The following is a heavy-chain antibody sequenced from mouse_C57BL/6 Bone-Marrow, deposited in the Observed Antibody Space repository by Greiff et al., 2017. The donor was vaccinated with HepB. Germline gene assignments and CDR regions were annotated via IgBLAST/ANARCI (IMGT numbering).Heavy chain of an antibody. J-gene: IGHJ2*01. CDR2: IDPSDSYT. CDR3: AKTLDY. V-gene: IGHV1-69*01. Sequence: QVQLQQPGAELVMPGASVKLSCKASGYTFTSYWMHWVKQRPGQGLEWIGEIDPSDSYTNYNQKFKGKSTLTVDKSSSTAYMQLSSLTSEYSAVYYCAKTLDYWGQGTTLTVSS. CDR1: GYTFTSYW.